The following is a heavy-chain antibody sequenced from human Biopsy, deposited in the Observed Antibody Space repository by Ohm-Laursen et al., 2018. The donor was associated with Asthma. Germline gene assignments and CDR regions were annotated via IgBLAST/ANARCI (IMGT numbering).Heavy chain of an antibody. D-gene: IGHD2-21*02. Sequence: GTLSLTCTISGGSINNFYWSWIRQPPGKGLESIGHVYYSGSTNYNPSLKSRVTISIDASKNQFSLKLTSVTAADTAVYYCARGVDRVTGLLDHFDSWGQVTLVTVSS. CDR1: GGSINNFY. CDR2: VYYSGST. CDR3: ARGVDRVTGLLDHFDS. J-gene: IGHJ4*02. V-gene: IGHV4-59*01.